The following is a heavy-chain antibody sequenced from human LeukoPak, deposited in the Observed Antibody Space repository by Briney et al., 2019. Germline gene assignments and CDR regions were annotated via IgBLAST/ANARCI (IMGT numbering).Heavy chain of an antibody. J-gene: IGHJ4*02. Sequence: GESLKISCKGSGYSFTSYLIGWVRQMPGKGLEWIGIIYPGDSDTRYSPSFQGQVTISADKSTSTAYLQWSSLKASDTAMYYCARRLAAAGFYFFDYWGQGTLVTVSS. V-gene: IGHV5-51*01. CDR3: ARRLAAAGFYFFDY. CDR1: GYSFTSYL. CDR2: IYPGDSDT. D-gene: IGHD6-13*01.